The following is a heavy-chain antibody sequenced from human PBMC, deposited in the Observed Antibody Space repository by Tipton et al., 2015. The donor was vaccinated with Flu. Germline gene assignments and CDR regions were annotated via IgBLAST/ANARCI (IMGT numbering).Heavy chain of an antibody. V-gene: IGHV1-18*01. Sequence: QVQLVQSGPEVKEPGASVKVSCKASGYTFTSYGLSWVRHAPGQGLEWMGWISAYSGNTNYAQRLQGRVTMTTDTTTSTAYMELRGLRSDDTAVYYCARDRVSAAAGYTPDYWGQGTLVTVSS. D-gene: IGHD6-13*01. CDR1: GYTFTSYG. J-gene: IGHJ4*02. CDR3: ARDRVSAAAGYTPDY. CDR2: ISAYSGNT.